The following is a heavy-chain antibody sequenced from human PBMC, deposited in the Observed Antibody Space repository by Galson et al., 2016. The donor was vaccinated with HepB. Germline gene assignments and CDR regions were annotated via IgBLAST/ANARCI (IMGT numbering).Heavy chain of an antibody. J-gene: IGHJ6*02. CDR3: TRVGYRLWFGAPIKGYGMYV. CDR1: GFTFSDSA. D-gene: IGHD3-10*01. V-gene: IGHV3-73*01. CDR2: IRSKSNNYAT. Sequence: SLRLSCAASGFTFSDSAMHWVRQASGKGLEWVGRIRSKSNNYATAYAASVKGRFTISRDDSKRMAFLQMNSLKTEDTAVYYCTRVGYRLWFGAPIKGYGMYVWGQGTTVTVAS.